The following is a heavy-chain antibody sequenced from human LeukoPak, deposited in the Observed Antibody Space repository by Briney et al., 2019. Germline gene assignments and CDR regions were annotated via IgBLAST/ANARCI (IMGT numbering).Heavy chain of an antibody. Sequence: PSGTLSLTCTVSGGSISSSNWWSWVRQPPGKGLEWIGEIYHSGIINYNPSLRSRVTISVDKSKNQFSLNLSSVTAADTAVYYCARDGAVVTATPGTIWYFDLWGRGTLVTVSS. CDR3: ARDGAVVTATPGTIWYFDL. V-gene: IGHV4-4*02. CDR2: IYHSGII. CDR1: GGSISSSNW. D-gene: IGHD2-21*02. J-gene: IGHJ2*01.